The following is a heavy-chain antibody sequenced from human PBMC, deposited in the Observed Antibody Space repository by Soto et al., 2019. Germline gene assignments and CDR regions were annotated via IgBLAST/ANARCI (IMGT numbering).Heavy chain of an antibody. CDR3: ARVTPMTTFDY. J-gene: IGHJ4*02. CDR1: GGSVSSGGHY. V-gene: IGHV4-61*08. CDR2: IYYSGTT. Sequence: PSETLSLTCSVSGGSVSSGGHYWSWVRQPPGKGLEWIGYIYYSGTTNYNPSLKSRVTMSVDKPKNQFSLKLRSVTAADTAVYYCARVTPMTTFDYWGQGTLVTVSS. D-gene: IGHD1-1*01.